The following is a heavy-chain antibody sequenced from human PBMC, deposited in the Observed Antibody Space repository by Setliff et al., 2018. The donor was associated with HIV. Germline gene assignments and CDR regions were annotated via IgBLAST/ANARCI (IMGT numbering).Heavy chain of an antibody. CDR1: EFTLSGYS. CDR2: TDPSGSRI. J-gene: IGHJ4*02. D-gene: IGHD2-2*03. Sequence: LRLSCAASEFTLSGYSMSWVRQVPGKGLEWVSATDPSGSRIFYSDSVKGRFTISRDNSKNTLYLQMNSLTAEDTAVYYCAKVDNGHCTSASCRDFDYWGQGTLVTVSS. V-gene: IGHV3-23*01. CDR3: AKVDNGHCTSASCRDFDY.